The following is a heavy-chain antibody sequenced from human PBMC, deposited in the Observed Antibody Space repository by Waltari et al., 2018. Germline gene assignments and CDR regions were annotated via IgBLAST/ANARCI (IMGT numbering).Heavy chain of an antibody. CDR1: GFTFGDYW. J-gene: IGHJ4*02. D-gene: IGHD5-18*01. Sequence: EVQLVESGGGLVQPGGSLRLSCAASGFTFGDYWMHWVRQAPGKGLDGVSRINIDGGYISYTDSVKGRFTISRDNAKNTLFLQLNSLRADDTAVYYCARKGGRGYPYGPFYYDHWGQGTLVTVSP. V-gene: IGHV3-74*01. CDR3: ARKGGRGYPYGPFYYDH. CDR2: INIDGGYI.